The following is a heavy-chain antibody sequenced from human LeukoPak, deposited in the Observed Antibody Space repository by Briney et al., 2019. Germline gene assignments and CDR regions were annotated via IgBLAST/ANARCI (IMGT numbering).Heavy chain of an antibody. CDR2: ISSSGSHI. J-gene: IGHJ4*02. CDR1: GFTFSSHS. D-gene: IGHD4-17*01. V-gene: IGHV3-21*01. CDR3: ARGDSGDLYTDY. Sequence: GGSLRLSCAASGFTFSSHSMNWVRQAPGKGLEWISSISSSGSHIFQVDSVKGRFTISRDNARHSLYLQMSSLRAEDTAVYYCARGDSGDLYTDYWGQGTLVTVSS.